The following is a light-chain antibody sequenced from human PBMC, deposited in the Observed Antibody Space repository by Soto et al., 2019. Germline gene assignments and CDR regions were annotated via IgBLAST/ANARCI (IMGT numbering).Light chain of an antibody. J-gene: IGKJ5*01. CDR3: QQYNNRTT. Sequence: EIVMTQSPATLSVSPGERATLSCRASQSVSSNLAWYQQKPGQAPRLLIYGASTRATGIPARFSGSGSGTEFTLTISSLQSEDFAVYYCQQYNNRTTFGQGTRMAIK. CDR1: QSVSSN. V-gene: IGKV3-15*01. CDR2: GAS.